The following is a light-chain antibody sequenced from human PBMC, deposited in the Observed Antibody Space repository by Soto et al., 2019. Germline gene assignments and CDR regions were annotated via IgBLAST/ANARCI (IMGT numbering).Light chain of an antibody. Sequence: QAVVTQPPSASGTPGQSVTISCSGSSSNIGSNTVNWYQKRPGTAPKILVYSNNQRPSGVPDRFSGSKSGTSASLAISVLQSDDEADYYCAGWDDRLNGVLFGGGTKLTVL. V-gene: IGLV1-44*01. CDR1: SSNIGSNT. J-gene: IGLJ3*02. CDR2: SNN. CDR3: AGWDDRLNGVL.